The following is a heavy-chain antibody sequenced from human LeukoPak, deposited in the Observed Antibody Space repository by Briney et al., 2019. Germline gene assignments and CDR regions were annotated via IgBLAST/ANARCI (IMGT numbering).Heavy chain of an antibody. Sequence: SQTLSLTCTVSGVSISSGSYYWRWIRQPAGKGLEWIGRIYTSGSTNYNPSLKSRVTISVDTSKNQFSLKLSSVTAADTAVYYCARVRLYHDSSGYAFDISREGTMVTDSS. CDR2: IYTSGST. V-gene: IGHV4-61*02. D-gene: IGHD3-22*01. J-gene: IGHJ3*02. CDR3: ARVRLYHDSSGYAFDI. CDR1: GVSISSGSYY.